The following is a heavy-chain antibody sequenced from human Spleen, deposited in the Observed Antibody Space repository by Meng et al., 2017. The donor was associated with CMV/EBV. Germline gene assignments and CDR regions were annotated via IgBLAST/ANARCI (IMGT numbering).Heavy chain of an antibody. Sequence: GESLKISCAASGFTFSSYWMHWVRQAPGKGLVWVSRINSDGSSTSYADSVKGRFTISRDNAKNTLYLQMNSLRAEDTAVYYCARDNVDTAMVRLTYYYYYNGMDVWGQGTTVTVSS. CDR2: INSDGSST. V-gene: IGHV3-74*01. D-gene: IGHD5-18*01. CDR3: ARDNVDTAMVRLTYYYYYNGMDV. J-gene: IGHJ6*02. CDR1: GFTFSSYW.